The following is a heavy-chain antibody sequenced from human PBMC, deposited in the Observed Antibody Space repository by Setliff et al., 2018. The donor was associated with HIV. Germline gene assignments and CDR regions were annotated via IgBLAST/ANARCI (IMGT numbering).Heavy chain of an antibody. CDR1: GYTFTSYG. Sequence: ASVKVSCKASGYTFTSYGISWVRQVPGQGLEWMGWINLVTGKTVYLQKFQGRVTITRDTSASTAYMELRNLRPDDTALYFCAREHSSSHHFQHWGQGTLVTVSS. D-gene: IGHD6-6*01. CDR2: INLVTGKT. V-gene: IGHV1-18*01. CDR3: AREHSSSHHFQH. J-gene: IGHJ1*01.